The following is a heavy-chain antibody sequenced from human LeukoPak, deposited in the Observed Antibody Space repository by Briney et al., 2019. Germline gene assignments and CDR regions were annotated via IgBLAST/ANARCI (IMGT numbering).Heavy chain of an antibody. V-gene: IGHV1-8*02. J-gene: IGHJ4*02. Sequence: ASVKVSCKASGYTFSTYDINWVPRPTRQGLEGRVWMNPTSGNTDHAQKFQGMVTRSRHTSISVAYLELSSLRSEDTAVYFCVRASLLRRLVVYYFDSWGQGAPVTVFS. CDR3: VRASLLRRLVVYYFDS. D-gene: IGHD2-21*01. CDR1: GYTFSTYD. CDR2: MNPTSGNT.